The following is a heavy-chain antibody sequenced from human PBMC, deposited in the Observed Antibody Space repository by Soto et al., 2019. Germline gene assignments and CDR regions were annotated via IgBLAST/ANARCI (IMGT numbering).Heavy chain of an antibody. CDR1: GGSFSGYY. CDR2: INHSGST. Sequence: SETLSLTCAVYGGSFSGYYWSWIRQPPGKGLEWIGEINHSGSTNYNPSLKSRVTISVDRSKNQFSLKLSSVTAADTAVYYCASGKTNIVVVPARRPYYYYMDVWGKGTTVTVSS. V-gene: IGHV4-34*01. CDR3: ASGKTNIVVVPARRPYYYYMDV. D-gene: IGHD2-2*01. J-gene: IGHJ6*03.